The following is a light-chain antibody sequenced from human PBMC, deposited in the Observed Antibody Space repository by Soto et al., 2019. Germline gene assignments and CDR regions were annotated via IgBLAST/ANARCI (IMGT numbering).Light chain of an antibody. Sequence: EIVMTQSPATLSVSPGERATLSCRANQSVSSNLVWYQQKPGQTPKLLIYVASTRATGIPARFSGSGSGTEFTLTISSLQSEDFAVYYCQQYNVWPLTFGGGTKVEFK. J-gene: IGKJ4*01. CDR1: QSVSSN. V-gene: IGKV3-15*01. CDR2: VAS. CDR3: QQYNVWPLT.